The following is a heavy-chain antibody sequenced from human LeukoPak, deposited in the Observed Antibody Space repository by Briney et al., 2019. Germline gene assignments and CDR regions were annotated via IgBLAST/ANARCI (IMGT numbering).Heavy chain of an antibody. CDR1: GGSFSGYY. D-gene: IGHD2-2*02. J-gene: IGHJ4*02. CDR2: INHSGST. V-gene: IGHV4-34*01. CDR3: ARGRGRGYQLLYTHGFYDY. Sequence: PETLSLTCAVYGGSFSGYYWSWIRQPPGKGLEWIGEINHSGSTNYNPSLKSRVTISVDTSKNQFSLKLSSVTAADTAVYYCARGRGRGYQLLYTHGFYDYWGQGTLVTVSS.